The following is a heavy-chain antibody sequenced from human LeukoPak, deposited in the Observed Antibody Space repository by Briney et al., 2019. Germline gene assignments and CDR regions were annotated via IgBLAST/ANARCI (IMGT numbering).Heavy chain of an antibody. D-gene: IGHD3-10*01. J-gene: IGHJ4*02. CDR2: ISGSGAKT. V-gene: IGHV3-23*01. CDR3: AKDRGITMVRGVFDY. CDR1: GFTFSTYA. Sequence: GGSLRLSCAASGFTFSTYAMNWVRQAPGKGLEWVSAISGSGAKTYYADFVKGRFTISRDNSKNTLYLQMNSLRAEDTAVYYCAKDRGITMVRGVFDYWGQGTLVTVSS.